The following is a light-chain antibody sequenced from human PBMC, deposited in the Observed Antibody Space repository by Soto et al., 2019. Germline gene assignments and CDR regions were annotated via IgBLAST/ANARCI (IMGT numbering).Light chain of an antibody. V-gene: IGKV1-39*01. CDR2: GVS. CDR1: PIIGRF. Sequence: EIQLTQSPSSLSASVGDRVIITCRASPIIGRFLNWYQQKPGQAPKLLIYGVSNLQSGVPSRFRGRGSRGEFSLTINSLKSADFASDYCQKAYNSPITFGPGTRVVFK. CDR3: QKAYNSPIT. J-gene: IGKJ5*01.